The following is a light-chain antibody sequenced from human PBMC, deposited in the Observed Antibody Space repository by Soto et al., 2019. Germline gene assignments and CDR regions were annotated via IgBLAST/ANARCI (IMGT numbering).Light chain of an antibody. CDR2: ASA. CDR3: QQYGNVPIT. Sequence: DIRRTQSRASLSASVGDRFAIPCRASQAIHNYLAWYQQRPGKVPKLLIYASAALQSGVPSRFSGSGSGTALTLTISSLQPEDIATYYCQQYGNVPITLSQGTRLEI. CDR1: QAIHNY. J-gene: IGKJ5*01. V-gene: IGKV1-27*01.